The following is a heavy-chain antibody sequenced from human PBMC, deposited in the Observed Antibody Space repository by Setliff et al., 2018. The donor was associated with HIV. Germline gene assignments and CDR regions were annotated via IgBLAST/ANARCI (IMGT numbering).Heavy chain of an antibody. V-gene: IGHV4-34*01. D-gene: IGHD2-15*01. CDR2: INHSANT. CDR3: ARVSRLHPFDP. Sequence: SETLSLTCAVYGGSLSGNYWNWIRQPPGKGLEWIGEINHSANTNYNPSLKSRVTISVDTSKNQFSLKLTSVTAADTAFYYCARVSRLHPFDPWGQGVLVTVSS. CDR1: GGSLSGNY. J-gene: IGHJ5*02.